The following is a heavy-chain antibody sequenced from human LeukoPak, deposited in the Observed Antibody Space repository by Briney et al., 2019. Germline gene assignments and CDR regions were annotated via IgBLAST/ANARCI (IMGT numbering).Heavy chain of an antibody. D-gene: IGHD4-17*01. CDR3: ARSRPPYGDYLFDY. CDR2: IYYSGST. J-gene: IGHJ4*02. CDR1: GGSISSGGYY. V-gene: IGHV4-31*03. Sequence: SETPSLTCTVSGGSISSGGYYWSWIRQHPGKGLEWIGYIYYSGSTYYNPSLKSRVTISVDTSKNQFSLKLSSVTAADTAVYYRARSRPPYGDYLFDYWGQGTLVTVSS.